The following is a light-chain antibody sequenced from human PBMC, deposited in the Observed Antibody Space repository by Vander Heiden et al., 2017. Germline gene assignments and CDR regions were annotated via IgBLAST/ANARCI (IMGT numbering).Light chain of an antibody. CDR2: EDD. V-gene: IGLV6-57*01. CDR1: SGSIASNF. CDR3: QSYDTSNQV. Sequence: NFMLTPPHSVSESPGKTVTTSCTRSSGSIASNFVQWYQQRPGSSPTTVIYEDDQRPSGVPERFSGSIDSSSNSASLTISGLKTEDEADYYCQSYDTSNQVFGGGTKLTVL. J-gene: IGLJ2*01.